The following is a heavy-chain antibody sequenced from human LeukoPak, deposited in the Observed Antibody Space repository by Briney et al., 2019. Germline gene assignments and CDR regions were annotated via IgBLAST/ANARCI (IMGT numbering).Heavy chain of an antibody. CDR2: INSDGSWT. D-gene: IGHD3-9*01. V-gene: IGHV3-74*01. J-gene: IGHJ4*02. Sequence: GGSLRLSCAASGNYWMHWVRQAPGKGLVWVSHINSDGSWTSYADSVKGRFTISKDNAKNTVYLQMNSLRAEDTAVYYCARELAGYDILTGSYFDSWGQGTLVTVSS. CDR1: GNYW. CDR3: ARELAGYDILTGSYFDS.